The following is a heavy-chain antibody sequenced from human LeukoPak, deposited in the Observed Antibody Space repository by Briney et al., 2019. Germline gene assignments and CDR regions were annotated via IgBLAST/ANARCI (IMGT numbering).Heavy chain of an antibody. Sequence: GGSLRLSCAASGFTISSYWMSWVRHAPGKGLEWVADIKQDGSQKYYVDFVKGRFTISRDNAKNSLFLQMNSLRAEDTAVYYCARPYTSSWYGGFDIWGQGTMVTVSS. CDR2: IKQDGSQK. CDR3: ARPYTSSWYGGFDI. D-gene: IGHD6-13*01. J-gene: IGHJ3*02. V-gene: IGHV3-7*05. CDR1: GFTISSYW.